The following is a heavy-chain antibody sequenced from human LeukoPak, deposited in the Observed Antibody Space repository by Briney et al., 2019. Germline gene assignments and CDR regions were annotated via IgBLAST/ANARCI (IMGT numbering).Heavy chain of an antibody. D-gene: IGHD6-19*01. J-gene: IGHJ4*02. CDR2: IYSDNT. V-gene: IGHV3-66*03. CDR3: AKTPMTNGWYYFDY. Sequence: GGSLRLSCTVSGFTVSSNSMSWVRQAPGKGLEWVSFIYSDNTHYSDSVKGRFTISRDNSKNSVYLQMNSLRGEDTAVYFCAKTPMTNGWYYFDYWGQGSLVTVSS. CDR1: GFTVSSNS.